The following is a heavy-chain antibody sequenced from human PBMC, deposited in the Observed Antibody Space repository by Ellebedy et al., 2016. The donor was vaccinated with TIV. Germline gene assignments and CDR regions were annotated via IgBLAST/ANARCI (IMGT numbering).Heavy chain of an antibody. V-gene: IGHV1-2*02. Sequence: AASVKVSCKASGYTFTDFYIHWLRQAPGQGLDWMGWNNPNSGGHNYAKKFQGRVTMTRDTSTSTAYMDLSRLVSDDTAVYYCARDRGYYYYYGKDVWGQGTTVTVSS. CDR3: ARDRGYYYYYGKDV. CDR2: NNPNSGGH. J-gene: IGHJ6*02. D-gene: IGHD3-10*01. CDR1: GYTFTDFY.